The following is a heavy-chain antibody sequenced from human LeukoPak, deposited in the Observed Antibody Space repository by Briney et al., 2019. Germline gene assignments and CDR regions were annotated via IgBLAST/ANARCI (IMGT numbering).Heavy chain of an antibody. V-gene: IGHV4-34*01. J-gene: IGHJ4*02. CDR3: ARHWIGGGDYPFDC. CDR2: INHSGST. Sequence: SETLSLTCAVYGGSFSGYYWSWIRQPPGKGLEWIGEINHSGSTNYNPSLKSRVTISVDTSKSQFSLKLSSVTAADTAVYYCARHWIGGGDYPFDCWGQGTLVTVSS. D-gene: IGHD2-8*02. CDR1: GGSFSGYY.